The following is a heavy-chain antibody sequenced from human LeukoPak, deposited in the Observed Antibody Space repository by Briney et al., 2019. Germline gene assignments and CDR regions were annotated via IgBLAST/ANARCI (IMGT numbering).Heavy chain of an antibody. V-gene: IGHV4-39*07. Sequence: SETLSLTCTVSGGSISSSSYYWGWIRQPPGKGLEWIGSIYYSGSTYYNPSLKSRVTISVDTSKNQFSLKLSSVTAADTAVYYCARAKGSSWYYDYWGQGTLVTVSS. CDR1: GGSISSSSYY. J-gene: IGHJ4*02. CDR3: ARAKGSSWYYDY. D-gene: IGHD6-13*01. CDR2: IYYSGST.